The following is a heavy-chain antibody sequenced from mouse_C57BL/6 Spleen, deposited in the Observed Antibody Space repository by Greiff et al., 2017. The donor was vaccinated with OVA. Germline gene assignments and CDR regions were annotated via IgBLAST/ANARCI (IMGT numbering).Heavy chain of an antibody. CDR1: GYSITSGYD. J-gene: IGHJ3*01. CDR2: ISYSGST. V-gene: IGHV3-1*01. CDR3: ARVEGTTGFAY. D-gene: IGHD1-1*01. Sequence: EVKLVESGPGMVKPSQSLSLTCTVTGYSITSGYDWHWIRHFPGNKLEWMGYISYSGSTNYNPSLKSRISITHDTSKNHFFLKLNSVTTEDTATYYCARVEGTTGFAYWGQGTLVTVSA.